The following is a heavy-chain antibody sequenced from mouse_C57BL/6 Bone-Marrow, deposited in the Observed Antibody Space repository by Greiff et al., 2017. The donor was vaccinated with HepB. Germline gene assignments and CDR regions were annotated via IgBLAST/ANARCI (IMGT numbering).Heavy chain of an antibody. J-gene: IGHJ2*01. CDR1: GYAFTNYL. Sequence: VQVVESGAELVRPGTSVKVSCKASGYAFTNYLIEWVKQRPGQGLEWIGVINPGSGGTNYNEKFKSKATLTVDKSSSTAYMQLSSLTSEDSAVYYCARGDGSSHWYFDVWGQGTTLTVSS. CDR3: ARGDGSSHWYFDV. CDR2: INPGSGGT. D-gene: IGHD1-1*01. V-gene: IGHV1-54*01.